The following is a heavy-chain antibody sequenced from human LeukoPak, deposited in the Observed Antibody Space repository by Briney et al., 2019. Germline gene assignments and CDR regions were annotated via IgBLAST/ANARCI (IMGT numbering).Heavy chain of an antibody. CDR1: GFTFSSYA. D-gene: IGHD2-2*01. J-gene: IGHJ6*02. Sequence: GGSLRLSCAASGFTFSSYAMSWVRQAPGKGLEWVSAISGSGGSTYYADSVKGRFTISRDNSKNTLYLQMNSLRAEDTAVYYCARVGYCSSTSCSDPYYYYGMDVWGQGTTVTVSS. V-gene: IGHV3-23*01. CDR3: ARVGYCSSTSCSDPYYYYGMDV. CDR2: ISGSGGST.